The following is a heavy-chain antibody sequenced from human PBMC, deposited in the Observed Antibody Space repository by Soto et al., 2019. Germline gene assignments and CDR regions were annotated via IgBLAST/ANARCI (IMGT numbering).Heavy chain of an antibody. V-gene: IGHV4-30-2*01. J-gene: IGHJ4*02. CDR1: GGSISSGGYS. CDR2: IYHSGST. CDR3: ARVLTDLPIDY. Sequence: PSETLSLTCAVSGGSISSGGYSWSWIRQPPGKGLEWIGYIYHSGSTYYNPSLKSRVTISVDRSKNQFSLKLSSVTAADTAVYYCARVLTDLPIDYWGQGTLVTVSS. D-gene: IGHD2-21*02.